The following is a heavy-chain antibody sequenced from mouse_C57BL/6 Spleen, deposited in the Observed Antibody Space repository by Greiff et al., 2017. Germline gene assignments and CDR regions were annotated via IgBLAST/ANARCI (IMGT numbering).Heavy chain of an antibody. CDR2: IDPSDSYT. D-gene: IGHD2-2*01. J-gene: IGHJ4*01. CDR3: AGYGYDNYAMDY. Sequence: QVQLKQPGAELVRPGTSVKLSCKASGYTFTSYWMHWVKQRPGQGLEWIGVIDPSDSYTNYNQKFKGKATLTVDTSSSTAYMQLSSLTSEDSAVYYCAGYGYDNYAMDYWGQGTSVTVSS. V-gene: IGHV1-59*01. CDR1: GYTFTSYW.